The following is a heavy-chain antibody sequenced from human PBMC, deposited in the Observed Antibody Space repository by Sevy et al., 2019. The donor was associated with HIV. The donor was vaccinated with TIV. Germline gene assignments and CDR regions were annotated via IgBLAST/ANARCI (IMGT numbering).Heavy chain of an antibody. Sequence: GGYLRLSCAASGFSFTWYWMSWVRQTPEKGLEWVANIKQDGSEKKYVDSVKGRFTISRDNAKNSLYLQMNSLRGEYTAVYYCASKASSWPNDAFDTWGQGTLVTVSS. J-gene: IGHJ3*02. CDR1: GFSFTWYW. CDR2: IKQDGSEK. V-gene: IGHV3-7*01. CDR3: ASKASSWPNDAFDT. D-gene: IGHD3-10*01.